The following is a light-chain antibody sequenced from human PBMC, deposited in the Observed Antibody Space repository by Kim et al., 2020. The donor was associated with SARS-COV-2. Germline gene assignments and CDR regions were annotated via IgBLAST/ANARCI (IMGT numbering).Light chain of an antibody. V-gene: IGLV2-11*01. J-gene: IGLJ3*02. CDR2: AVT. CDR3: CSYAGRSTWV. CDR1: SSDVGGYSY. Sequence: QSALTQPRSVSGSPTQSVTISCTGTSSDVGGYSYVSWYQQHPGKAPKVMIYAVTKRPSGVPDRFSGSKSGNTASLTISGLQAEDEADYYCCSYAGRSTWVFGGGTQLTVL.